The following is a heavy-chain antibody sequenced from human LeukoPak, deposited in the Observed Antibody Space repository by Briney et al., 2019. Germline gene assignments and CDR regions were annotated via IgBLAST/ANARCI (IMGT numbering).Heavy chain of an antibody. Sequence: ASVKVSCKAYGYTFTSYDINWVRQATGQGLEWMGWMNPNSGNTGYAQKFQGRVTMTRNTSISTAYMELSSLRSEDTAVYYCARMPGGPYGMDVWGQGTTVTVSS. V-gene: IGHV1-8*01. D-gene: IGHD1-14*01. J-gene: IGHJ6*02. CDR3: ARMPGGPYGMDV. CDR1: GYTFTSYD. CDR2: MNPNSGNT.